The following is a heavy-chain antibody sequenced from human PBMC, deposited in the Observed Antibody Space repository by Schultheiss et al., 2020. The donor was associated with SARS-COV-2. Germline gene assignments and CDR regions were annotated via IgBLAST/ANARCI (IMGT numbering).Heavy chain of an antibody. V-gene: IGHV4-39*01. CDR3: ARGGRRYCTNGVCLNVYYYYGMDV. D-gene: IGHD2-8*01. CDR2: IHYSGKI. Sequence: SETLSLTCTVSGGSISLYYWGWIRQPPGRGLEWIGSIHYSGKIFYNPSLKSRVTISVDTSNNQFSLRLNSVTAADTAVYYCARGGRRYCTNGVCLNVYYYYGMDVWGQGTTVTVSS. J-gene: IGHJ6*02. CDR1: GGSISLYY.